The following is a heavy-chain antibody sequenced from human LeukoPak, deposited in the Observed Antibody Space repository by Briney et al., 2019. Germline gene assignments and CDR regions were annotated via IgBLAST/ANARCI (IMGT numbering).Heavy chain of an antibody. CDR1: GFTFSSYA. Sequence: GRSLRLSCAASGFTFSSYAMHWVRQAPGKGLEWVAVISYDGSNKYYAVSVKGRFTIPRDNSKNTLYLQMNSLRAEDTAVYYCARESVAFSSGWYAGDYWGQGTLVTVSS. CDR2: ISYDGSNK. D-gene: IGHD6-19*01. V-gene: IGHV3-30*04. CDR3: ARESVAFSSGWYAGDY. J-gene: IGHJ4*02.